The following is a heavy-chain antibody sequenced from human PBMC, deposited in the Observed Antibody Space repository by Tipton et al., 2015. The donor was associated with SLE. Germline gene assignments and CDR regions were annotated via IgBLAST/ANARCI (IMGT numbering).Heavy chain of an antibody. J-gene: IGHJ4*02. CDR3: ARGGAFDY. CDR2: ISYSGST. V-gene: IGHV4-59*11. CDR1: GDTFSDHY. Sequence: TLSLTCTVSGDTFSDHYWSWIRQPPGKGLEWIGYISYSGSTNYSPPLKSRVTISLDTPKTQFSLKLSSVTAADTAVYYCARGGAFDYWGQGTLVTVSS. D-gene: IGHD1-26*01.